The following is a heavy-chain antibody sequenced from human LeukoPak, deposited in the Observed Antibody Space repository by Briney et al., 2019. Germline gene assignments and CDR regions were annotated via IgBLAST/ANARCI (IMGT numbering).Heavy chain of an antibody. D-gene: IGHD6-19*01. CDR3: AKGGGISVAGPLTDAFDI. CDR2: ISCSGGST. J-gene: IGHJ3*02. CDR1: GFTVSSNY. V-gene: IGHV3-23*01. Sequence: GGSLRLSCAASGFTVSSNYMGWVRQAPGKGLEWVSAISCSGGSTYHADSVKGRFTISRDNSKNTLYLQMNSLRAEDTAVYYCAKGGGISVAGPLTDAFDIWGQGTMVSVSS.